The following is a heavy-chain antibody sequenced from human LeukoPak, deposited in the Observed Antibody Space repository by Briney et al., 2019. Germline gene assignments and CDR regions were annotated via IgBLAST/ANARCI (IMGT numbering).Heavy chain of an antibody. Sequence: ASVKVSCKTSGYTFTSYGSSWVRQAPGQGLEWMGWMSAYNGNTNYAQKLQGRVTMTTDTSTSTAYMELRSLRSDDTAVYYCARLREDIVVVPAAMLNWFDPWGQGTLVTVSS. J-gene: IGHJ5*02. D-gene: IGHD2-2*01. CDR2: MSAYNGNT. CDR1: GYTFTSYG. V-gene: IGHV1-18*04. CDR3: ARLREDIVVVPAAMLNWFDP.